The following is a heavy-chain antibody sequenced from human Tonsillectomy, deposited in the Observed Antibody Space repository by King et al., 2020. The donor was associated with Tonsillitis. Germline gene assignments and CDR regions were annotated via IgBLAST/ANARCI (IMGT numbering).Heavy chain of an antibody. J-gene: IGHJ4*02. CDR3: ARAVCTSVSCYPHFDY. CDR2: VFHRGTT. Sequence: QLQESGPRLVKPSETLSLTCTVSNFSIASAYYWSWIRQSPGKGLEWMGNVFHRGTTHYNPSLKSRVTISVDTSKNQFSLKLSSVTAADTATYYCARAVCTSVSCYPHFDYWGQGTLVTVSS. D-gene: IGHD2-2*01. V-gene: IGHV4-38-2*02. CDR1: NFSIASAYY.